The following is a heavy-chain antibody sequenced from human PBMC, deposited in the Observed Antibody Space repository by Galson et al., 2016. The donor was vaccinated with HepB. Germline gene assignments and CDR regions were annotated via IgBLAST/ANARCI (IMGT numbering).Heavy chain of an antibody. CDR3: AKAQGWLRLNFWYYFDY. CDR2: ISGSGGST. Sequence: SLRLSCAASGFTVSSYAMSWVRQAPGKGLEWVSAISGSGGSTYSADSLKGRFTISRDNSKNTLYLQMNSLRAEDTAVYYCAKAQGWLRLNFWYYFDYWGQGTLVTVSS. CDR1: GFTVSSYA. J-gene: IGHJ4*02. V-gene: IGHV3-23*01. D-gene: IGHD5-12*01.